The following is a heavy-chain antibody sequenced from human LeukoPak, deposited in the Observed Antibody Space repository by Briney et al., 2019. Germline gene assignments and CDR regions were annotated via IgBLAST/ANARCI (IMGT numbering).Heavy chain of an antibody. CDR1: GGSISSYY. D-gene: IGHD4-17*01. CDR2: IYYSGST. V-gene: IGHV4-59*08. J-gene: IGHJ5*02. CDR3: ARLRRYYGDYWWFDP. Sequence: PSETLSLTCTVSGGSISSYYWSWIRQPPGKGLEWIGYIYYSGSTNYNPSLKSRVTISVDTSKNQFSLKLSSVTAADTAVYYCARLRRYYGDYWWFDPWGQGTLVTVSS.